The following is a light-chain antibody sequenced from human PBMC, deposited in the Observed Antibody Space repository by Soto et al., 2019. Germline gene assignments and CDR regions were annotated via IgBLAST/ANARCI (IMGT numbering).Light chain of an antibody. J-gene: IGKJ4*01. V-gene: IGKV3-11*01. CDR2: DAS. CDR1: QSVRSS. Sequence: EIVLTQSPATLSLSAGERAPLYCRASQSVRSSLAWYQQKPGQSPRLLLYDASNRATGIPARFSGSGSGTDFTLTISSLEPEDFAIYYCQQGTDWPVTFGGGTKVEV. CDR3: QQGTDWPVT.